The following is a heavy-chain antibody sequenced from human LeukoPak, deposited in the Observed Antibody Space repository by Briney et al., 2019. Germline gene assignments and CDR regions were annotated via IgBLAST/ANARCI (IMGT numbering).Heavy chain of an antibody. V-gene: IGHV4-34*01. Sequence: SETLSLTCAVYGGSFSGYYWSWIRQPPGKGLEWIGEIYHSGSTNYNPSLKSRVTISVDKSKNQFSLKLSSVTAADMAVYYCARVPGGDFDYWGQGTLVTVSS. D-gene: IGHD3-16*01. CDR3: ARVPGGDFDY. J-gene: IGHJ4*02. CDR2: IYHSGST. CDR1: GGSFSGYY.